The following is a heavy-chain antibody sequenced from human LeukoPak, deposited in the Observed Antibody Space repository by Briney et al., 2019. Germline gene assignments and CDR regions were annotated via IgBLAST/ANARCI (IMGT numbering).Heavy chain of an antibody. CDR2: IHSDGTT. D-gene: IGHD3-16*01. Sequence: SETLSLTCSVSGGSLTNYYWGWIRQPPGKGLEFIGYIHSDGTTNYDSSLQSRVAISLDTSKIQFSLRPYSVTAADTALYFCAILNFRGGEVLHFDSWGQGTLVTVSS. J-gene: IGHJ4*02. V-gene: IGHV4-4*09. CDR3: AILNFRGGEVLHFDS. CDR1: GGSLTNYY.